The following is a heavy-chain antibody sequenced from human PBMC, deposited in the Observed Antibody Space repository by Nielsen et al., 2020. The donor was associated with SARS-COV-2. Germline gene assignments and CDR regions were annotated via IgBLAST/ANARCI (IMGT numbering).Heavy chain of an antibody. J-gene: IGHJ4*02. CDR1: GDSISSQTW. CDR2: IYHGGSV. Sequence: SETLSLTCGVFGDSISSQTWWSWVRQPPGQGLEWIGQIYHGGSVNYNPSLRSRVAISVDKPNNQFSLKLTSVTAADTAVYYCARMIGYSTSSDSWGQGTLVTVSS. CDR3: ARMIGYSTSSDS. D-gene: IGHD2/OR15-2a*01. V-gene: IGHV4-4*02.